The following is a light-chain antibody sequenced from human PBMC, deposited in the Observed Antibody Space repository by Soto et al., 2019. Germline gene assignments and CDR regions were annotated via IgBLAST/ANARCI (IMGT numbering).Light chain of an antibody. CDR3: QQSASLPLT. Sequence: DIQMTQSPSSLSASVGDRVTITCRARKDISNYLNWYQQRPGKAPKLLIYDASNLERGVPSRFSGTRSGTHFTFAITSLQPEDVATYYCQQSASLPLTFGQGTRLEI. J-gene: IGKJ5*01. CDR1: KDISNY. CDR2: DAS. V-gene: IGKV1-33*01.